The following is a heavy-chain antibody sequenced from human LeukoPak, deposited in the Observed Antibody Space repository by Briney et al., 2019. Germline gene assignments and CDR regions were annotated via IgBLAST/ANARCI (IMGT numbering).Heavy chain of an antibody. V-gene: IGHV3-30*02. Sequence: GGSLRLSCAASGFTFSSYGMHWVRQAPGKGLEWVAFIRYDGSNKYYADSVKGRFTISRDNSKNTLYLQMNSLRAADTAVYYCAKDRRVAAAGYYFDYWGQGTLVTVSS. D-gene: IGHD6-13*01. CDR3: AKDRRVAAAGYYFDY. CDR2: IRYDGSNK. J-gene: IGHJ4*02. CDR1: GFTFSSYG.